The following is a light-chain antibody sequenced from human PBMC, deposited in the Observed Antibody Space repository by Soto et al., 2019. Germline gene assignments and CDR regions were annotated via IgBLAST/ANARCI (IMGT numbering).Light chain of an antibody. V-gene: IGKV3-11*01. CDR1: QSVKNY. J-gene: IGKJ4*01. CDR2: DAS. CDR3: QQRTKWEIT. Sequence: EIVLTQSPDTLSLSPGESATLSCRASQSVKNYLAWYQQKPGQTPRLLIYDASNRAPGIPARFTGSGSGTDFTLTISSLEPEDFVVYYCQQRTKWEITFGGGSRVDMK.